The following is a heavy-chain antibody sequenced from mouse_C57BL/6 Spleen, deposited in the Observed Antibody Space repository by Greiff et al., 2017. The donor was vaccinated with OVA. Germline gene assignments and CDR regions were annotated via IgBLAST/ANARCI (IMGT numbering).Heavy chain of an antibody. CDR2: ISNLAYSI. CDR1: GFTFSDYG. J-gene: IGHJ3*01. CDR3: ARQGQLRSFAY. D-gene: IGHD3-2*02. V-gene: IGHV5-15*04. Sequence: EVMLVESGGGLVQPGGSLKLSCAASGFTFSDYGMAWVRQAPRKGPEWVAFISNLAYSIYYADTVTGRFTISRENAKNTLYLEMSSLRSEDTAMYYCARQGQLRSFAYWGQGTLVTVSA.